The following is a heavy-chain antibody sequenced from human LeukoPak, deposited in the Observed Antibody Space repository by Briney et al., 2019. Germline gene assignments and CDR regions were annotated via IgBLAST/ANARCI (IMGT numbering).Heavy chain of an antibody. V-gene: IGHV4-39*07. J-gene: IGHJ4*02. CDR3: ARVGSDTAMVTYFDY. CDR1: GGSISSSSYY. D-gene: IGHD5-18*01. Sequence: SETLSLTCTVSGGSISSSSYYWGWIRQPPGKGLEWIGSIYYSGSTYYNPSLKSRVTISVDTSKNQFSLKLSSVTAADTAVYYCARVGSDTAMVTYFDYWGQGTLVTVSS. CDR2: IYYSGST.